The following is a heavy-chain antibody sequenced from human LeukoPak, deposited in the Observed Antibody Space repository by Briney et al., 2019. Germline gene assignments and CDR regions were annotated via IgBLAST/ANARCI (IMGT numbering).Heavy chain of an antibody. CDR2: LSGDSDIT. J-gene: IGHJ4*02. CDR3: AKALYRIAAAGIGY. V-gene: IGHV3-23*01. CDR1: GFSFSSYA. Sequence: GGSLRLSCTASGFSFSSYAMNWVRQAPGKGLEWLSILSGDSDITHYADSVKGRFTISRDNSKNTLYLQMNSLRAEDTAVYYCAKALYRIAAAGIGYWGQGTLVTVSS. D-gene: IGHD6-13*01.